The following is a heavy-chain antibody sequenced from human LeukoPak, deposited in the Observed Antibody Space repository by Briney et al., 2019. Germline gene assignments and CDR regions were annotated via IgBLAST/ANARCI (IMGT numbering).Heavy chain of an antibody. CDR3: ARDTTDFRYFNWPLDY. V-gene: IGHV3-30*09. CDR2: ISYDGSNK. Sequence: PGGSLRLSCAASGFSFSSYVMHWVRQAPGKGLEWVAVISYDGSNKYYADSVKGRFAISRDNSKNTMYVQMNSLRAEDTAVYYCARDTTDFRYFNWPLDYWGQGTLVTVSS. CDR1: GFSFSSYV. J-gene: IGHJ4*02. D-gene: IGHD3-9*01.